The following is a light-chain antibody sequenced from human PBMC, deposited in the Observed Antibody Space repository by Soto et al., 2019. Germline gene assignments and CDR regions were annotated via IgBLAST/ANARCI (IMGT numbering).Light chain of an antibody. CDR2: EVT. CDR1: SSDIGNYNY. Sequence: QSVLTQPASVSGSPGQSITISCTGSSSDIGNYNYVSWYQQHPDKAPELVISEVTNRPSGVSDRFSGSKSGNTASLTISGLQAEDEADYYCCSYASSSTVLFGGGTKLTVL. CDR3: CSYASSSTVL. J-gene: IGLJ2*01. V-gene: IGLV2-14*01.